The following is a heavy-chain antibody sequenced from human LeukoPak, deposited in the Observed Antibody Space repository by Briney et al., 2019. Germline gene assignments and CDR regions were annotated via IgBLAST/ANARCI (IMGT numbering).Heavy chain of an antibody. CDR2: ISYDGSNK. CDR3: AKDRNVWGNGAFGI. Sequence: GRSLRLSCAASGFTFSSYGMHWVRQAPGKGLEWVAVISYDGSNKYYADSVKGRFTISRDNSKNTLYLQMNSLRAEDTAVYYCAKDRNVWGNGAFGIWGQGTMVTVSS. D-gene: IGHD3-16*01. J-gene: IGHJ3*02. V-gene: IGHV3-30*18. CDR1: GFTFSSYG.